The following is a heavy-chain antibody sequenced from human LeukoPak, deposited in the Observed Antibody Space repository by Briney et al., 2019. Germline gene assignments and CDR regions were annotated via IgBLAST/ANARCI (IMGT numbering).Heavy chain of an antibody. Sequence: SETLSLTCTVSGGSVSSGSYYWSWIRQPPGKGLEWIGYIYYSGSTNYNPSLKSRVTISVDTSKNQFSLKLSSVTAADTAVYYCARGGEDYYDSSGYRPPLDYWGQGALVTVSS. CDR2: IYYSGST. CDR1: GGSVSSGSYY. CDR3: ARGGEDYYDSSGYRPPLDY. V-gene: IGHV4-61*01. D-gene: IGHD3-22*01. J-gene: IGHJ4*02.